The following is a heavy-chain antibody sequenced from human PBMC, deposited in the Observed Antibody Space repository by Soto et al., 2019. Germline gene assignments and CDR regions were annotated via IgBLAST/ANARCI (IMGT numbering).Heavy chain of an antibody. J-gene: IGHJ6*02. CDR3: ARRWDGSGSYYRLLSKIYMDV. CDR2: ISSSSSYT. V-gene: IGHV3-11*06. CDR1: GFTFSDYY. Sequence: GGSLRLSCAASGFTFSDYYMSWIRQAPGKGLEWVSYISSSSSYTNYADSVKGRFTISRDNAKNSLYLQMNSLRAEDTAVYYCARRWDGSGSYYRLLSKIYMDVWGQGTTVTVSS. D-gene: IGHD3-10*01.